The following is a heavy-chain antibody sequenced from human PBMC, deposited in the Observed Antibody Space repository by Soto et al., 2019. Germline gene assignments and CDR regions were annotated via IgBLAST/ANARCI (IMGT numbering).Heavy chain of an antibody. Sequence: ASVKVSCKASGYTFPGNYMHWVRQAPGQGLEWMALINPTSGGTNYAQKFQGRVTMTWDTSISTAYLELSRLRSDDTAIYYCARGYCSSSGCSHYFDYWGQGTLVTVSS. D-gene: IGHD2-2*01. CDR1: GYTFPGNY. CDR3: ARGYCSSSGCSHYFDY. J-gene: IGHJ4*02. CDR2: INPTSGGT. V-gene: IGHV1-2*02.